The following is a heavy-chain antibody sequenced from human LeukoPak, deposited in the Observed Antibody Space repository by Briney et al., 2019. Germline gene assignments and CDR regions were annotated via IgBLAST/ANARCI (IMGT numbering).Heavy chain of an antibody. J-gene: IGHJ4*02. D-gene: IGHD2-8*01. CDR1: GFTFSSYG. Sequence: AGGSLRLSCAASGFTFSSYGMHWVRQAPGRGLEWVAVIWYDGSNKYYADSVKGRFTISRDNSKNTLYLQMNSLRAEDTAVYYCARAQGGMVNPGFFDYWGQGTLVTVSS. CDR3: ARAQGGMVNPGFFDY. V-gene: IGHV3-33*01. CDR2: IWYDGSNK.